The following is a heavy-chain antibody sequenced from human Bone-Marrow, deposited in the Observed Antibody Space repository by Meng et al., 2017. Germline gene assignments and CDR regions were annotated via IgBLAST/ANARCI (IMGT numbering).Heavy chain of an antibody. Sequence: QVPVVQSGAEVKTPGSTVKVSCKASGGTFSRYAISWVRQAHGQGLEWMGGIIPIFGTANYAQKCQGRVTITTDESTSTAYMELSSLRSEDTAVYYCARVGEYEFDPWGQGTLVTVSS. V-gene: IGHV1-69*01. D-gene: IGHD2-21*01. CDR3: ARVGEYEFDP. CDR2: IIPIFGTA. CDR1: GGTFSRYA. J-gene: IGHJ5*02.